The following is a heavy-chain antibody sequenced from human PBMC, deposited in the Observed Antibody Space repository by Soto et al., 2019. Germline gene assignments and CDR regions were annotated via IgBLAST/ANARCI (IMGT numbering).Heavy chain of an antibody. Sequence: GGSLRLSCAASGFTFSSYGMHWVRQAPGKGLEWVAVISYDGSNKYYADSVKGRFTISRDNSKNTLYLQMNSLRAEDTAVYYCAKVQEYYYGSGSYYLDYWGQGTLVTVSS. CDR2: ISYDGSNK. CDR1: GFTFSSYG. V-gene: IGHV3-30*18. CDR3: AKVQEYYYGSGSYYLDY. D-gene: IGHD3-10*01. J-gene: IGHJ4*02.